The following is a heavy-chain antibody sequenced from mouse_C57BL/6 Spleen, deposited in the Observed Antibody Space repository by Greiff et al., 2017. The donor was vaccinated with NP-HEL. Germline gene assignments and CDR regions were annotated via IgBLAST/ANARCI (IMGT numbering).Heavy chain of an antibody. Sequence: EVQLQQSGAELVRPGASVKLSCTASGFNIKDDYMHWVKQRPEQGLEWIGWIDPENGDTEYASKFQGKATITADTSSNTAYLQLSSLTSEDTAVYYCTTRVYYYGSSYEGGDYWGQGTTLTVSS. CDR1: GFNIKDDY. D-gene: IGHD1-1*01. J-gene: IGHJ2*01. CDR3: TTRVYYYGSSYEGGDY. V-gene: IGHV14-4*01. CDR2: IDPENGDT.